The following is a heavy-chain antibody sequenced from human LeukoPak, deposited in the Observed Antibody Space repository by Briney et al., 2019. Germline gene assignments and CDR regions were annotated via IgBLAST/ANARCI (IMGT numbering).Heavy chain of an antibody. V-gene: IGHV4-61*02. CDR1: GGSISSGSYY. D-gene: IGHD2-15*01. CDR3: ARDTAPLLLGY. Sequence: SETLSLTCTVSGGSISSGSYYWSWIRQPAWKGLEWIGRIYTSGSTNYNPSLKSRVTISVDTSKNHFSLKLSYVTAADTAVYYCARDTAPLLLGYWGQGTLATVSS. J-gene: IGHJ4*02. CDR2: IYTSGST.